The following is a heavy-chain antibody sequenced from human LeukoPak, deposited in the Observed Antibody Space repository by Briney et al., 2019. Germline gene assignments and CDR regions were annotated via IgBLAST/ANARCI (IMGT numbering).Heavy chain of an antibody. J-gene: IGHJ4*02. Sequence: GGSLRLSCAASGFTFSSYWMRWVRQAPGKGLVWVSRINSDGSSTSYADSVKGRFTISRDNAKNTLYLQMNSLRAEDTAVYYCARPGYSYGYYFDYWGQGTLVTVSS. CDR3: ARPGYSYGYYFDY. CDR1: GFTFSSYW. D-gene: IGHD5-18*01. V-gene: IGHV3-74*01. CDR2: INSDGSST.